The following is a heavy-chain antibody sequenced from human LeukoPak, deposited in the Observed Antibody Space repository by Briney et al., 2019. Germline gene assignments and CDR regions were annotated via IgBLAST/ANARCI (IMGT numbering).Heavy chain of an antibody. D-gene: IGHD1-26*01. CDR1: GFTFSNYS. Sequence: GGSLRLSCAGSGFTFSNYSFNWVRQAPGKGLEWVSAVSGSGGTTYYADSVRGRFTISRDNLKNTVYLQMNSLRAEDTAIYYCAKDSRYSGSTKGAFDIWGQGTMVTVSS. CDR2: VSGSGGTT. CDR3: AKDSRYSGSTKGAFDI. V-gene: IGHV3-23*01. J-gene: IGHJ3*02.